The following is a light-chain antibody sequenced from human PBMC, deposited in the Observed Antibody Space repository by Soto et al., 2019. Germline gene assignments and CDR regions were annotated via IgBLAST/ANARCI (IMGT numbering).Light chain of an antibody. CDR3: TSYSSGSSLVI. V-gene: IGLV2-14*01. Sequence: QSALTQPASVSGSPGQSITISCTGTSSDVGDYNYVSWYRQHPGNAPKLIIYGVTNRPSGISNRFSGSKSGNTASLTISGLQADDESYYYCTSYSSGSSLVIFGGGTKLTVL. J-gene: IGLJ2*01. CDR2: GVT. CDR1: SSDVGDYNY.